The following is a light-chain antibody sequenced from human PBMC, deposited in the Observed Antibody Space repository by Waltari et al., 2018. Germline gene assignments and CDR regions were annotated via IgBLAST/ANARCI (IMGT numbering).Light chain of an antibody. CDR2: EVS. J-gene: IGLJ2*01. CDR1: SSDVGGYNY. Sequence: QSALTQPASVSGSPGQSITISCTGTSSDVGGYNYVSWYQQHPGKAPELMIYEVSNRPSGVSNRFSGSKSGHTASLTISGLQAEDEADYYCSSYTSSSTLGVVFGGGTKLTVL. CDR3: SSYTSSSTLGVV. V-gene: IGLV2-14*01.